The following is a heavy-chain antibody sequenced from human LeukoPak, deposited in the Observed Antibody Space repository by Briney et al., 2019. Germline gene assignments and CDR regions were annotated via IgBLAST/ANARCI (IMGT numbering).Heavy chain of an antibody. J-gene: IGHJ4*02. D-gene: IGHD1-1*01. V-gene: IGHV3-30*03. CDR3: ARDRAWNYFDS. Sequence: GGSLRLSCAVSGFTFSNHGMHWLRQAPGKGLEWVAIISYDGSKKYYAESVKGRFTISRDNSDSTLYLQMNSLRTEDTALYYCARDRAWNYFDSWGQGTLVTASS. CDR1: GFTFSNHG. CDR2: ISYDGSKK.